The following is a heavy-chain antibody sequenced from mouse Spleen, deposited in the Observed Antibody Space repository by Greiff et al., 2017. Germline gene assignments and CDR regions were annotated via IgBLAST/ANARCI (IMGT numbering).Heavy chain of an antibody. V-gene: IGHV1-15*01. D-gene: IGHD2-4*01. CDR1: GYTFTDYE. CDR2: IDPETGGT. CDR3: TTLIRGVFAY. Sequence: QVQLQQSGAELVRPGASVTLSCKASGYTFTDYEMHWVKQTPVHGLEWIGAIDPETGGTAYNQKFKGKAILTADKSSSTAYMELRSLTSEDSAVYYCTTLIRGVFAYWGQGTLVTVSA. J-gene: IGHJ3*01.